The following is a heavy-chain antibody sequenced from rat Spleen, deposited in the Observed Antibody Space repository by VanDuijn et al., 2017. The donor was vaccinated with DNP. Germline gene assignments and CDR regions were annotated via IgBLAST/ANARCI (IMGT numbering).Heavy chain of an antibody. CDR2: ISYDGSST. Sequence: EVQLVESGGGLVQPGGSMKLSCAASGFTFSDYYMAWVRQSPKKGLEWVATISYDGSSTYYRDSVKGRFTISRDNAKSTLYLQMDSLRSEDTATYYCTRDSGDWYFDFWGPGTMVTVSS. CDR1: GFTFSDYY. D-gene: IGHD1-1*01. V-gene: IGHV5-7*01. J-gene: IGHJ1*01. CDR3: TRDSGDWYFDF.